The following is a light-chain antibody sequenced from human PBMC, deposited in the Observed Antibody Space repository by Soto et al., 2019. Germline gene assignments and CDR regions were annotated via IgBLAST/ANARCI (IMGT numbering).Light chain of an antibody. Sequence: QAVLTQSPSTSASLGASVKLTCTLTSGHTTYAITWHQQQPEKGPRYLMRVNIDGSHSKGDGIPDRFSGSSSGAERYLTISILQSEDEADYYCQTWGTGVNWVFGEGTKVTVL. J-gene: IGLJ3*02. V-gene: IGLV4-69*02. CDR3: QTWGTGVNWV. CDR2: VNIDGSH. CDR1: SGHTTYA.